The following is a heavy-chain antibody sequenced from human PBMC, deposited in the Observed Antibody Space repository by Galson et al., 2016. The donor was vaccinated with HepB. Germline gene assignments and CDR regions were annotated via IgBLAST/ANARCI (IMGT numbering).Heavy chain of an antibody. Sequence: SETLSLTCTVSGGSLSTRTSYWVWIRQPPGKGLEWIGSINYSGNTYYNPSLKSRVTITVDTSKNQFSLRLCSVTAADTAVYYCARIVVVSSAPTNYFDYWGQGTLVTVSS. V-gene: IGHV4-39*01. D-gene: IGHD2-2*01. CDR3: ARIVVVSSAPTNYFDY. CDR1: GGSLSTRTSY. CDR2: INYSGNT. J-gene: IGHJ4*02.